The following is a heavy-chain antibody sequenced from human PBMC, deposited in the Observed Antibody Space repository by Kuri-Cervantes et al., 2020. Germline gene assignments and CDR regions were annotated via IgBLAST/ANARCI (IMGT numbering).Heavy chain of an antibody. CDR3: ARDSRGRGNWFDP. Sequence: GGSLRLSCAASGFTFSSYSMNWVRQAPRKGLEWVSPISSSSSDIYYADSVKGRFTISRDNAKNSLSLQMNTLRADDTAVYYCARDSRGRGNWFDPWGQGTLVTVSS. CDR1: GFTFSSYS. V-gene: IGHV3-21*01. CDR2: ISSSSSDI. D-gene: IGHD3-16*01. J-gene: IGHJ5*02.